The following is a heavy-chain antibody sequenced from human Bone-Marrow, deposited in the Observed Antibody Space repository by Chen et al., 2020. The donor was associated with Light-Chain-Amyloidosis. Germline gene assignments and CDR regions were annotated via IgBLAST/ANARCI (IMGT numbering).Heavy chain of an antibody. CDR3: ARDAFIFGVLMDRDY. V-gene: IGHV3-49*03. D-gene: IGHD3-3*01. Sequence: LVESGGGLVQPGRSLRLSCTASGFNFGDYAVSWIRQAPGKGLEWVGFIRSRNYVGTTEYAASVKGRFTISRDDSKSIAYLQMNSLKTEDTAVYYCARDAFIFGVLMDRDYWGQGTLVTVSS. J-gene: IGHJ4*02. CDR1: GFNFGDYA. CDR2: IRSRNYVGTT.